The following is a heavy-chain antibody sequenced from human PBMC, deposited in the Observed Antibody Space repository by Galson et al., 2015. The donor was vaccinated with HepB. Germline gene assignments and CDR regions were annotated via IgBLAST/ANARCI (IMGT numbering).Heavy chain of an antibody. J-gene: IGHJ3*02. CDR1: GFTDSSNY. V-gene: IGHV3-53*01. D-gene: IGHD2-15*01. Sequence: SLRLSCAASGFTDSSNYMHWVRQAPGKGLDWVSVIYSGGNTYYADSVKGRFIISGDNSKNTLYLQMNSLRAEDTAVYYCARDCSGGTCSYRGAFDIWGQGTMVTVSS. CDR3: ARDCSGGTCSYRGAFDI. CDR2: IYSGGNT.